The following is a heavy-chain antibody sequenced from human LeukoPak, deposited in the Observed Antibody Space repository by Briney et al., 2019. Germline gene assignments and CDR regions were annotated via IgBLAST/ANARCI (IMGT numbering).Heavy chain of an antibody. CDR2: ISSNGGST. CDR3: VKGSRPDAFDI. CDR1: GFTFSSYA. Sequence: GGSLRLSCSASGFTFSSYAMHWVRQAPGKGLEYVSAISSNGGSTYYADSVKGRFTISRDNSKNTLYLQMNSLRAEDTAVYYCVKGSRPDAFDIWGQGTMVTVSS. V-gene: IGHV3-64D*06. D-gene: IGHD3-10*01. J-gene: IGHJ3*02.